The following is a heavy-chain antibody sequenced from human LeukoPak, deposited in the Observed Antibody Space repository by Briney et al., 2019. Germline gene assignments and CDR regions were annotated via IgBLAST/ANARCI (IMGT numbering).Heavy chain of an antibody. CDR2: IYYSGST. Sequence: SETLSLTCTVSGGSISSGGYYWSWIRQHPGKGLEWIGYIYYSGSTYYHPSLKSRVTISVDTSKNQFSLKLSSVTAADTAVYYCARDKTTVVTQVGNWYFDLWGRGTLVTVSS. J-gene: IGHJ2*01. CDR3: ARDKTTVVTQVGNWYFDL. CDR1: GGSISSGGYY. V-gene: IGHV4-31*03. D-gene: IGHD4-23*01.